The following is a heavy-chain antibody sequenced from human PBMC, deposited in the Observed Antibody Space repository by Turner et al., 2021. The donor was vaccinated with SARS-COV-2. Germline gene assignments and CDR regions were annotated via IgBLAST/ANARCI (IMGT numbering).Heavy chain of an antibody. J-gene: IGHJ4*02. CDR2: IYYSGGT. CDR3: ARHKGDYDSSELLG. CDR1: GGSISSSSYY. Sequence: QLQLQESGPGLVKPTETQSLTCTVPGGSISSSSYYWGWIRQPPGKGLEWIGSIYYSGGTYYNPSLKSRGTISVDTSKNQFSLKLSSVTAADTAVYYCARHKGDYDSSELLGWGQGTLVTVSS. D-gene: IGHD3-22*01. V-gene: IGHV4-39*01.